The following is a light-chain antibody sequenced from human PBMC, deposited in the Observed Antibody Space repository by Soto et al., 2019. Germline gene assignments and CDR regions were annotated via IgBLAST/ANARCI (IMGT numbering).Light chain of an antibody. J-gene: IGKJ5*01. Sequence: EMVMTQSPAILSVSXXXXXTXSXRASQSVNSNYLAWYQQHPGQPPRLLIYGISTRATGIPARFSGSGSGTEFSLTISSLQSEDFAVYYCQQYSKWPITFGQGTRLEI. CDR1: QSVNSN. CDR3: QQYSKWPIT. CDR2: GIS. V-gene: IGKV3-15*01.